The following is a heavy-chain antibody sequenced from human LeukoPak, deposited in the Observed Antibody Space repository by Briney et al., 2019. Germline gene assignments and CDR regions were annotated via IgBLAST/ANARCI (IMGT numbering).Heavy chain of an antibody. CDR2: IRYDGSNK. V-gene: IGHV3-30*02. CDR1: GFTFSSYG. CDR3: AKLGCSSTSCDHI. D-gene: IGHD2-2*01. Sequence: GGSLRLSCAASGFTFSSYGMHWVRQAPGTGLERVAFIRYDGSNKYYADSLKARFTISSDTSKKTLYLQMSSLRAEDTAVYYGAKLGCSSTSCDHIWGQGTMVTVSS. J-gene: IGHJ3*02.